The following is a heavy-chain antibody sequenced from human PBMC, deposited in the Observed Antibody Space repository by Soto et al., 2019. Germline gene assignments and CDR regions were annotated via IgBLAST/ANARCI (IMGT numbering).Heavy chain of an antibody. CDR1: GFTFSSYG. V-gene: IGHV3-23*01. CDR2: ISGSGVST. Sequence: GGSLRLSCAASGFTFSSYGMSWVRQAPGKGLEWVSAISGSGVSTYYADSVKGRFTISRDNSKNTLYLQMNSLRAEDTAVYYCAGGYPSYYFYGMDVWGQGTTVTV. D-gene: IGHD3-16*02. J-gene: IGHJ6*02. CDR3: AGGYPSYYFYGMDV.